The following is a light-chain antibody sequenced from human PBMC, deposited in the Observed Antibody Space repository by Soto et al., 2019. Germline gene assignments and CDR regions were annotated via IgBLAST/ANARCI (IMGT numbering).Light chain of an antibody. J-gene: IGLJ3*02. CDR1: SSNIGSYY. CDR2: KND. Sequence: QSVLTQPPSASETPGQSVTISCSGSSSNIGSYYVYWHQHLPGTAPTPLIYKNDQRPSGVLDRFSGSKSGTSASLAISGLRPEDEYEYYCVTWDDRLSAWVFGGGTKLTVL. CDR3: VTWDDRLSAWV. V-gene: IGLV1-47*01.